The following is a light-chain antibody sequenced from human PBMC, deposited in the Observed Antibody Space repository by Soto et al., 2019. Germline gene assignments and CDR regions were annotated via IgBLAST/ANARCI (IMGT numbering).Light chain of an antibody. V-gene: IGKV1-5*03. J-gene: IGKJ1*01. CDR2: KAS. CDR3: QQYNSYSWT. Sequence: DIQMTQSPPTLSASVGDRVTITCRASQFISSWLAWYQQKPGKVPRLLIYKASTLESGVPSRFSGSGSGTEFTLTLSSLQPDDFATYYCQQYNSYSWTFGQGTKVEIK. CDR1: QFISSW.